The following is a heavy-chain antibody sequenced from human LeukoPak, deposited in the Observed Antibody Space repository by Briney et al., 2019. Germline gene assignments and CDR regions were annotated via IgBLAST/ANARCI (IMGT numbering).Heavy chain of an antibody. CDR2: ISSSSSYI. CDR3: ARDPTPYSSGWYPFDY. D-gene: IGHD6-19*01. V-gene: IGHV3-21*01. CDR1: GFTFSSYS. Sequence: GGSLRLSCAASGFTFSSYSMNWVRQAPGKGLEWVSSISSSSSYIYYADSVKGRFTISRDNAKNSLYLQMNSLRAEDTAVYYCARDPTPYSSGWYPFDYWGQGTLVTVSS. J-gene: IGHJ4*02.